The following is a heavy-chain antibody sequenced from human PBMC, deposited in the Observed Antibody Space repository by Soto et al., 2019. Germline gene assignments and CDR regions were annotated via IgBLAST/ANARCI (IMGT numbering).Heavy chain of an antibody. D-gene: IGHD6-19*01. CDR3: ARRTSGYFGY. CDR1: GFTFSDYT. Sequence: EVQLLESGGGLVQPGGSLTLSCAASGFTFSDYTMSWVRQAPGKVLECVSVILSDHNTYYADSVRGRFTIYRDNSKNTLYLEMNSLRAEDTAVYYCARRTSGYFGYWGQGTLVTVSS. V-gene: IGHV3-23*03. CDR2: ILSDHNT. J-gene: IGHJ4*02.